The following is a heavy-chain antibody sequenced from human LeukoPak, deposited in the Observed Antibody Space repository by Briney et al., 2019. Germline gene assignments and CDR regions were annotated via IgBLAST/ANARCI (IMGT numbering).Heavy chain of an antibody. J-gene: IGHJ6*02. Sequence: PSETLSLTCTVSSGSISTYYWSWIRQSPGKGLEWMGYIFHSGSTTYNPSLSSRLTISVDTSKNQFSLELSSVTAADTAVYYCARQGISGSYLTGLDVRGQGTTVTVSS. CDR3: ARQGISGSYLTGLDV. V-gene: IGHV4-59*08. CDR2: IFHSGST. CDR1: SGSISTYY. D-gene: IGHD3-22*01.